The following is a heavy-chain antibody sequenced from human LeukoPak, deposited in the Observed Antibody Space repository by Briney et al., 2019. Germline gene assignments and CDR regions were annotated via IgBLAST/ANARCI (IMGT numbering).Heavy chain of an antibody. CDR1: RYNFATYW. CDR2: VDPGDSYT. CDR3: ARERQGVRGVILSD. V-gene: IGHV5-10-1*01. Sequence: GESLKISCQGSRYNFATYWISWVRQVPGNGLEWMGRVDPGDSYTEYSPSFQGHVTISSDKSINTAYLQWSGLKASDSAIYYCARERQGVRGVILSDWGQGTLVSVSS. D-gene: IGHD3-10*01. J-gene: IGHJ4*02.